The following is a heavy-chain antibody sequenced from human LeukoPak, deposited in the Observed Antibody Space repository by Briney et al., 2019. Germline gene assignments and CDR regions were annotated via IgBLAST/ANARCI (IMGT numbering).Heavy chain of an antibody. CDR3: AAGNSLEGATKIWFDP. V-gene: IGHV7-4-1*02. D-gene: IGHD1-26*01. CDR2: INTNTGSP. CDR1: GYTFNNYA. J-gene: IGHJ5*02. Sequence: ASVKVSCKSSGYTFNNYAVNWMRQAPGQGLEWMGWINTNTGSPTYAQAFTGRFVFSLDTSVSTAYLRISSLKAEATAVYYCAAGNSLEGATKIWFDPWGQGTLVAVSS.